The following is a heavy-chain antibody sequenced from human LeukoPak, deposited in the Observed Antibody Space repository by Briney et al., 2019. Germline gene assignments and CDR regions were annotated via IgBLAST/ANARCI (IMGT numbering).Heavy chain of an antibody. CDR2: ISQDGSEE. V-gene: IGHV3-7*01. Sequence: PGGSPRLSCAASKFTFSSYWMSWVRQAPGKGLEWVACISQDGSEERYVASVKGRFTISRDNAKDSLYLQMNSLRDEDTAVYYCAREKPMIADYWGQGALVTVSS. D-gene: IGHD3-22*01. J-gene: IGHJ4*02. CDR1: KFTFSSYW. CDR3: AREKPMIADY.